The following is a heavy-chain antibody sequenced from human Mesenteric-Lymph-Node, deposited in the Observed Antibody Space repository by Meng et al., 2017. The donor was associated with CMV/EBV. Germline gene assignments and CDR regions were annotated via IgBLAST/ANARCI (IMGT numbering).Heavy chain of an antibody. V-gene: IGHV1-2*02. Sequence: SGSSFTDYYIHWVRQAPGQGLEWVGWMNPNGGGTNYAQKFQGRVTVTRDTSISTAYMELRRLRSDDTAVYYCAREERDAYNFYSVYWGQGTLVTVSS. J-gene: IGHJ4*02. CDR1: GSSFTDYY. CDR2: MNPNGGGT. CDR3: AREERDAYNFYSVY. D-gene: IGHD5-24*01.